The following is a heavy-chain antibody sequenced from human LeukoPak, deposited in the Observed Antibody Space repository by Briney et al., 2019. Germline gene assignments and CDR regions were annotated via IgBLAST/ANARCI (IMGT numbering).Heavy chain of an antibody. CDR2: VSGSGGST. Sequence: PGGSLRLSCVPSGFSFSNYAMSWVRQAPGKGLEWVSSVSGSGGSTHYADSVKGRFTISRDQTKNTLYLQTNSLRAEDTAVYYCAKSSYYDASGYYREYYFDYWGQGTLVTVSS. CDR1: GFSFSNYA. D-gene: IGHD3-22*01. CDR3: AKSSYYDASGYYREYYFDY. J-gene: IGHJ4*02. V-gene: IGHV3-23*01.